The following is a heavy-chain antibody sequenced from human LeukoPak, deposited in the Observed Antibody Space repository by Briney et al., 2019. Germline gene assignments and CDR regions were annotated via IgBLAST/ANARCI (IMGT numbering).Heavy chain of an antibody. CDR2: IYYSGST. D-gene: IGHD6-6*01. CDR3: ARALVARSFYYYYGMDV. Sequence: SETLSLTCTVSGGSISSGDYYWSWIRQPPGTGLEWIGYIYYSGSTYYNPSLKSRVTISVDTSKNQFSLKLSSVTAADTAVYYCARALVARSFYYYYGMDVWGQGTTVTVSS. CDR1: GGSISSGDYY. J-gene: IGHJ6*02. V-gene: IGHV4-30-4*01.